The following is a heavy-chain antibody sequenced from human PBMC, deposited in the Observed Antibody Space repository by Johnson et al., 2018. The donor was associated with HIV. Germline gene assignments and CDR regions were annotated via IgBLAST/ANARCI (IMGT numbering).Heavy chain of an antibody. CDR1: GFTFSSYW. J-gene: IGHJ3*02. CDR2: ISSSGSNI. D-gene: IGHD3-10*02. V-gene: IGHV3-48*04. Sequence: VQLVESGGGLVQPGGSLRLACAASGFTFSSYWMSWVRQAPGKGLEWVSYISSSGSNIYYADSVKGRFTISRDHAKNSLYLQMNSLRADDTAVYYCASVRGVIRSYAFDIWGQGTMVTVSS. CDR3: ASVRGVIRSYAFDI.